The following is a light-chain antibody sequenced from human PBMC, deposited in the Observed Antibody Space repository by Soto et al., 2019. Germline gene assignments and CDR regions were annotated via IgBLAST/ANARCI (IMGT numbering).Light chain of an antibody. Sequence: DIQMTQSPSSLSASVGDRVTITCWASQGISIYLAWYQQKPGKVPQLLIYSASVLQSGVPSRFSGSGSETDFTLTISSLQPEDVATYYCQKYNSALWTFGQGTKVEIK. CDR3: QKYNSALWT. J-gene: IGKJ1*01. CDR2: SAS. CDR1: QGISIY. V-gene: IGKV1-27*01.